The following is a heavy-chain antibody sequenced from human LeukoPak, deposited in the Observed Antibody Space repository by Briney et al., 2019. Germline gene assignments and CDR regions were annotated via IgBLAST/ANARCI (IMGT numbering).Heavy chain of an antibody. CDR2: IIPILGIA. D-gene: IGHD6-19*01. Sequence: SVKVSCKASGGTFSSYAISWVRQAPGQGLEWMGRIIPILGIANYAQKFQGRVTITADKSTSTAYMELSSLRSEDTAVYYCARGVGSGWPPHYYYGMDVWGQGTTVTVSS. J-gene: IGHJ6*02. CDR1: GGTFSSYA. CDR3: ARGVGSGWPPHYYYGMDV. V-gene: IGHV1-69*04.